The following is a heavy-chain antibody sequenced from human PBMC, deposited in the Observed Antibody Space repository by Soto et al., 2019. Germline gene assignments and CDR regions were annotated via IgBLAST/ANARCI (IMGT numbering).Heavy chain of an antibody. CDR1: GFTFNRYW. J-gene: IGHJ6*03. V-gene: IGHV3-7*01. Sequence: GGSLRLSCAASGFTFNRYWMSWVRQAPGKGLEWVANIKEDGSEQYYVDSVKGRFTISRDNAKNSLYLQMNSLRAEDTAVYYCARDSRNYYYYMDVWGKGTTVTVSS. CDR2: IKEDGSEQ. CDR3: ARDSRNYYYYMDV.